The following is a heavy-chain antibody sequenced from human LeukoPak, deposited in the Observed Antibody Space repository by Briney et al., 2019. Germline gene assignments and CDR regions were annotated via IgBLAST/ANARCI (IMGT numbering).Heavy chain of an antibody. CDR3: ARDFFVPYYYDSSGYYPNWFDP. J-gene: IGHJ5*02. CDR1: GGSFSGYY. Sequence: SETLSLTCAVYGGSFSGYYWSWIRQPPGKGLEWIGEINHSGSTNYNPSLKSRVTISVDTSKNQFSLKLSSVTASDTAVYYCARDFFVPYYYDSSGYYPNWFDPWGQGTLVTVSS. D-gene: IGHD3-22*01. V-gene: IGHV4-34*01. CDR2: INHSGST.